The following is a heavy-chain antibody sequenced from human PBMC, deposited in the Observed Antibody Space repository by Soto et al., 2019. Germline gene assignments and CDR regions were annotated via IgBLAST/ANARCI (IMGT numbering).Heavy chain of an antibody. V-gene: IGHV3-21*01. J-gene: IGHJ4*02. CDR3: ARDGGLVAAAGPFDY. CDR2: ISSSSSYI. CDR1: GLTFSSYS. Sequence: EVQLVESGGGLVKPGGSLRLSCAASGLTFSSYSMNWVRQAPGKGLEWVSSISSSSSYIYYADSVKGRFTISRDNAKNSLYLQMNSLRAEDTAVYYFARDGGLVAAAGPFDYWGQGTLVTVSS. D-gene: IGHD6-13*01.